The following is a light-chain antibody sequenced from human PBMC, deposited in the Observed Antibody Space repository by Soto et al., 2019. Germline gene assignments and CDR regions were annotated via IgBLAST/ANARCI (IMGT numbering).Light chain of an antibody. Sequence: EIVWTQSPGTLSSSPGERATLSCRASQSVSSSYLAWYQQKPGQAPRLLIYGASSRATGIPDRFSGSGSGTDFTLTISRLEPEDFAVYYCQQYGSSPWTFGQGTKVDIK. CDR3: QQYGSSPWT. CDR2: GAS. J-gene: IGKJ1*01. CDR1: QSVSSSY. V-gene: IGKV3-20*01.